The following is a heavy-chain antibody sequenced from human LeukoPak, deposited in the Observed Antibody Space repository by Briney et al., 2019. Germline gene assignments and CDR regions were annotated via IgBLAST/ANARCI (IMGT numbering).Heavy chain of an antibody. J-gene: IGHJ4*01. D-gene: IGHD2-21*02. Sequence: GASVKVSCKASGYTFTGYYMHWVRQAPGQGLEWMGWINPNSGGTNYAQRFQGRVTMTRDTSISTAYMELSRLRSDDTAVYYCASSWSGGDAETDLDYWGQGTLVTVSS. CDR1: GYTFTGYY. CDR3: ASSWSGGDAETDLDY. CDR2: INPNSGGT. V-gene: IGHV1-2*02.